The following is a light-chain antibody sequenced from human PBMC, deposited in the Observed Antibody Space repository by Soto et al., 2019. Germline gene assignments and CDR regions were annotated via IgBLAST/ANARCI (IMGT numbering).Light chain of an antibody. Sequence: QSVLTQSPSASASLGASVKLTCTLSSGHSSYAIAWHQQQPEKGPRYLMKLYSDGSHTKGDGIPDRFSCSSSGAERYLTISSLQSEDEADYYCQTWGTGIQVFGGGTKVPVL. CDR1: SGHSSYA. V-gene: IGLV4-69*01. CDR3: QTWGTGIQV. J-gene: IGLJ2*01. CDR2: LYSDGSH.